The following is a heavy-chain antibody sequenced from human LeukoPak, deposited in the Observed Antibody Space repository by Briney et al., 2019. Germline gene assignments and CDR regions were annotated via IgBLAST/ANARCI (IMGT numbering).Heavy chain of an antibody. V-gene: IGHV3-9*01. D-gene: IGHD5-24*01. J-gene: IGHJ6*02. CDR2: INWNSANI. CDR1: GFTFSSYG. CDR3: ATDTRWLTYGMDV. Sequence: GRSLRLSWAASGFTFSSYGMHWVRQAPGKGLEWISGINWNSANIAYADSVKGRFTISRDNAKNSLYLQMNSLRADDTALYYCATDTRWLTYGMDVWGQGTTVTVSS.